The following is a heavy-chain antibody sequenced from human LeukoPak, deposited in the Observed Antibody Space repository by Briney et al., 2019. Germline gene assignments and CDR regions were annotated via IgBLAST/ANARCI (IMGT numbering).Heavy chain of an antibody. Sequence: PSETLSLTCAVSGYSISSGYYWGWIRQPPGKGLEWIGSIYHSGSTYYNPSLKSRVTISVDTSENQFSLKLSSVTAADTAVYYCASRIAAAGTRKAYYYYGMDVWGKGTTVIVSS. J-gene: IGHJ6*04. D-gene: IGHD6-13*01. V-gene: IGHV4-38-2*01. CDR3: ASRIAAAGTRKAYYYYGMDV. CDR1: GYSISSGYY. CDR2: IYHSGST.